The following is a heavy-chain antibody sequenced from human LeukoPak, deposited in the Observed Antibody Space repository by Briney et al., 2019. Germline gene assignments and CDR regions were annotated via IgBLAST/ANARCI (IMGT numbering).Heavy chain of an antibody. D-gene: IGHD6-13*01. V-gene: IGHV3-53*01. Sequence: GGSLRLSCAASGFTVSSNYMSWVRQAPGKGLEWVSVIYSGGSTYYADSVKGRFTISRDNSKNTLYLQMNSLRAEDTAVYYCARMYSSSWVDYYYYGMDVWGQGTTVTVSS. CDR2: IYSGGST. CDR1: GFTVSSNY. J-gene: IGHJ6*02. CDR3: ARMYSSSWVDYYYYGMDV.